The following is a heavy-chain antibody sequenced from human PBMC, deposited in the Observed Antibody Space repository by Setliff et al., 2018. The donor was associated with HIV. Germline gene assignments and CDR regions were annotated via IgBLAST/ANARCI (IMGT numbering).Heavy chain of an antibody. CDR3: SRQQLDGFRYKYYYMDV. J-gene: IGHJ6*03. CDR1: GGSISKYY. Sequence: SETLSLTCIVSGGSISKYYWGWIRQSPGKGLEWIGFIHHSGSTNYNPSLESRVTISLDTANNHFYLNLRSVTAADTAVYYCSRQQLDGFRYKYYYMDVWGKGTTVTVSS. D-gene: IGHD6-13*01. V-gene: IGHV4-59*01. CDR2: IHHSGST.